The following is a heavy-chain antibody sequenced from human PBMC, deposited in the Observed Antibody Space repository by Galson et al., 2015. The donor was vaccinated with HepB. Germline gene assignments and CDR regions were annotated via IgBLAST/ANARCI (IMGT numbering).Heavy chain of an antibody. CDR3: ARGGHYDSSGYLYYYGMDV. CDR2: IIPILGIA. CDR1: GGTFSSYA. J-gene: IGHJ6*02. D-gene: IGHD3-22*01. V-gene: IGHV1-69*04. Sequence: SVKVSCKASGGTFSSYAISWVRQAPGQGLEWMGRIIPILGIANYAQKFQGRVTITADKSTSTAYMELSSLRSEDTAVYYCARGGHYDSSGYLYYYGMDVWGQGTTVTVSS.